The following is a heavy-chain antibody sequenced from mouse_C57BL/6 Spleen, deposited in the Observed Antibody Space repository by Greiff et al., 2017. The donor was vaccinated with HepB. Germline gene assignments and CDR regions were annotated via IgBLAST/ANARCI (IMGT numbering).Heavy chain of an antibody. CDR3: ARSGDSNPFAY. D-gene: IGHD2-5*01. V-gene: IGHV1-69*01. CDR2: IDPSDSYT. CDR1: GYTFTSYW. Sequence: QVQLQQPGAELVMPGASVKLSCKASGYTFTSYWMHWVKQRPGQGLEWIGEIDPSDSYTNYNQKFKGKSTLTVDKSSSTAYMQLSSLTSEDSAVYYGARSGDSNPFAYWGQGTLVTVSA. J-gene: IGHJ3*01.